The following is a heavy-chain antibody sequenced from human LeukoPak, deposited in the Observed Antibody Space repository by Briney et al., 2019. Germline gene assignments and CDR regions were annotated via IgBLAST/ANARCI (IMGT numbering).Heavy chain of an antibody. CDR2: ISAYNGNT. Sequence: ASVKVSCKASGYTFTSYGISWVRQAPGQGLEWMGWISAYNGNTNYAQKLQGRVTMTTDTSTSTAYMELRSLRSDDTAVYYCARDLRNRGSAAGIDYWGQGTLVTVSS. V-gene: IGHV1-18*01. D-gene: IGHD6-13*01. CDR3: ARDLRNRGSAAGIDY. CDR1: GYTFTSYG. J-gene: IGHJ4*02.